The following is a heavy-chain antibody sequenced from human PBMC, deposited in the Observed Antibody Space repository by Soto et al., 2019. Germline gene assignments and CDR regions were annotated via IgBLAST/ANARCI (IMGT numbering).Heavy chain of an antibody. Sequence: SVEVSCKASGGTFSSYAISWVRQAPGQGLEWMGGIIPIFGTANYAQKFQGRVTITADKSTSTAYMELSSLRSEDTAVYYCARRYYYDSSGFDAFDIWGQGTMVTVSS. CDR2: IIPIFGTA. CDR1: GGTFSSYA. D-gene: IGHD3-22*01. V-gene: IGHV1-69*06. J-gene: IGHJ3*02. CDR3: ARRYYYDSSGFDAFDI.